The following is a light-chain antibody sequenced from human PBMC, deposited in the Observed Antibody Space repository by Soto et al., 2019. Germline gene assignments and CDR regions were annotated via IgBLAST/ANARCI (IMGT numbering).Light chain of an antibody. CDR2: GAS. Sequence: VMTQAPATLSVSPGERAALSCRASQSVSSNLAWYQQKPGQAPRLLIYGASTRATGIPARFSGSGSGTEFTLTISSLQSEDFAVYYCQQYNNWPETFGQGTKVDIK. J-gene: IGKJ1*01. V-gene: IGKV3D-15*01. CDR1: QSVSSN. CDR3: QQYNNWPET.